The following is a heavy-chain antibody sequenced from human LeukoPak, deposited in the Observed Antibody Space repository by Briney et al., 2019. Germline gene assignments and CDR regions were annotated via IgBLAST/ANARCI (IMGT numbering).Heavy chain of an antibody. CDR2: ISSSSKYI. D-gene: IGHD3-3*01. J-gene: IGHJ4*02. V-gene: IGHV3-21*01. CDR1: GFTFSTYW. CDR3: AREPFWSGYFSNLHFDY. Sequence: RGSLRLSCAASGFTFSTYWMNWVRQAPGKGLEWVSSISSSSKYIYYADSVKGRFTISRDNAKNSLYLQMNSLRAEDTAVYYCAREPFWSGYFSNLHFDYWGRGALVTVSS.